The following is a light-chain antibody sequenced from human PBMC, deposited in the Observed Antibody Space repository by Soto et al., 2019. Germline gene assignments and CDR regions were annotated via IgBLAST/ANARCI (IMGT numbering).Light chain of an antibody. V-gene: IGKV3-15*01. CDR2: GAF. CDR1: QTIGSN. CDR3: QQFNNWPRT. Sequence: EIVMTQSPVTLSVSPGERATLSCRASQTIGSNLVWYQQRPGQAPRLLIYGAFTRAAGVPARFSGSGSGTEFTLTISSLQSEDSAAYYCQQFNNWPRTFGQGTKV. J-gene: IGKJ1*01.